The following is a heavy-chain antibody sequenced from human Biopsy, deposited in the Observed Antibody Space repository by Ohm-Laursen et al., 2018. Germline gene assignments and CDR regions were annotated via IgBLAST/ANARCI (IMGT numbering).Heavy chain of an antibody. Sequence: SQTLSLTWSVSGGSIISYYWTWIRQPPGKGLEWIGHVYNGGITNYNPSPKSRVTISKNTSKNHFSLQVNSVTAADTAVYYCAGTPRDSFWSGSYKRGLWFDPWGQGTLVIVSS. CDR1: GGSIISYY. D-gene: IGHD3-3*01. V-gene: IGHV4-59*01. CDR2: VYNGGIT. CDR3: AGTPRDSFWSGSYKRGLWFDP. J-gene: IGHJ5*02.